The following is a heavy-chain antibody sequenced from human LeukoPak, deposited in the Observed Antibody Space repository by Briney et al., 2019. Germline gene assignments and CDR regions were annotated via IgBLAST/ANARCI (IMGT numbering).Heavy chain of an antibody. CDR3: ARAASTVVPAALNWFDC. Sequence: PGGSLRLSCAASGFTFSSYWMSWVRQAPGKGLEWVANIKQDGSEKYYVDSVKGRFTISRDNAKNSLYLQMNSLRTADTAVYYCARAASTVVPAALNWFDCWGQGTLVTVSS. J-gene: IGHJ5*01. CDR1: GFTFSSYW. V-gene: IGHV3-7*01. D-gene: IGHD2-2*01. CDR2: IKQDGSEK.